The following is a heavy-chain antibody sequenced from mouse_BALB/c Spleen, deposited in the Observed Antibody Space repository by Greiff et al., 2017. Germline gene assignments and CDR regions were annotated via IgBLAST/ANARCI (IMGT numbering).Heavy chain of an antibody. V-gene: IGHV1-7*01. CDR1: GYTFTSYW. CDR3: ARQGGGVVAPDY. D-gene: IGHD1-1*01. Sequence: VQLQQSGAELAKPGASVKMSCKASGYTFTSYWMHWVKQRPGQGLEWIGYINPSTGYTEYNQKFKDKATLTADKSSSTAYMQLSSLTSEDSAVYYCARQGGGVVAPDYWGQGTTLTVSS. CDR2: INPSTGYT. J-gene: IGHJ2*01.